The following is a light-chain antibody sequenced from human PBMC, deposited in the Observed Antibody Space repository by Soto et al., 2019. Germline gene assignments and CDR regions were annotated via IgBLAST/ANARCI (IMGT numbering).Light chain of an antibody. J-gene: IGKJ3*01. V-gene: IGKV1-9*01. CDR1: QDIPVF. CDR2: SAS. CDR3: QKFNNYPLT. Sequence: DIQLTQSPSFLSASEGDRVTITCRASQDIPVFLAWYQHKPGKAPRPLIDSASTLQSGVPSRFSGSRSGTEFTLTISSLQPEDIATYYCQKFNNYPLTFGPGTKVDIK.